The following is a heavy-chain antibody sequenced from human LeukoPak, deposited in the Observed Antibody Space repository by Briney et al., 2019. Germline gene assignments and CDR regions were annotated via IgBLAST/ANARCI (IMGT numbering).Heavy chain of an antibody. CDR1: GVSISSYY. CDR2: IYTSGST. Sequence: PSEALSLTSTVYGVSISSYYWSWIRQPAGKGLEWIGRIYTSGSTNYNTSLKSRVTMSVDTSKNQFSLKLSSVTAADTAVYYCARDQFMTTGFYWGQGTLVTVSS. D-gene: IGHD4-17*01. CDR3: ARDQFMTTGFY. J-gene: IGHJ4*02. V-gene: IGHV4-4*07.